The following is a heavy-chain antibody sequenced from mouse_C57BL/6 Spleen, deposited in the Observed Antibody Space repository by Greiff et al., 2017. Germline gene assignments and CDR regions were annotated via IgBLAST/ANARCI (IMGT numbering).Heavy chain of an antibody. CDR2: IDPNSGGT. D-gene: IGHD2-1*01. CDR3: ARKGGNPYYYAMDY. Sequence: LVESGAELVKPGASVKLSCKASGYTFTSYWMHWVKQRPGRGLEWIGRIDPNSGGTKYNEKFKSKATLTVDKPSSTAYMQLSSLTSEDSAVYYCARKGGNPYYYAMDYWGQGTSVTVSS. J-gene: IGHJ4*01. V-gene: IGHV1-72*01. CDR1: GYTFTSYW.